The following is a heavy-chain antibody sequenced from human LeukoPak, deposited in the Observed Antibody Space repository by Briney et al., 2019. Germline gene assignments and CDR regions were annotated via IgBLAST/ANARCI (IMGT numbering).Heavy chain of an antibody. CDR3: AKDFDFWSGYYTESVY. Sequence: GGSLRLSCAASGFTFRTNAMSWVRQAPGKGLEWFSAISGSGGSTYYADSVKGRFTISRDNSKNTLYLQMNSLRAEDTAVYYCAKDFDFWSGYYTESVYWGQGTLVTVSS. J-gene: IGHJ4*02. D-gene: IGHD3-3*01. CDR1: GFTFRTNA. V-gene: IGHV3-23*01. CDR2: ISGSGGST.